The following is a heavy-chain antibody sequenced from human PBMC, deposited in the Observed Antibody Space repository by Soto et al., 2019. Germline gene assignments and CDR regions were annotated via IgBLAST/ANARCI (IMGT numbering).Heavy chain of an antibody. V-gene: IGHV1-18*01. CDR2: ISAYNDYT. J-gene: IGHJ6*02. Sequence: QVQLVQSGAEVKKPGSSVKVSCKASGYTFISYGISWVRQAPGQGLEWMGWISAYNDYTNYAQKLQGRVTMTTDTSTRIAYMEWGSLRSADTAVYYWAREGYYSGSGSYSPPRYYGMDVWGQGTTVTVSS. D-gene: IGHD3-10*01. CDR1: GYTFISYG. CDR3: AREGYYSGSGSYSPPRYYGMDV.